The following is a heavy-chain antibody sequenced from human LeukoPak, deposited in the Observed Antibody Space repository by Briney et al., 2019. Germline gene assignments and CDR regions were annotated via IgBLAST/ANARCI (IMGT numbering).Heavy chain of an antibody. J-gene: IGHJ6*02. CDR3: ARGSRPTMVRGVIYPYYGMDV. V-gene: IGHV3-33*01. D-gene: IGHD3-10*01. Sequence: GGSLRLSCAASGFTFSSYGMHWVRQAPGKGLEWVAVIWYDGSNKYYADSVKGRFTISRDNSKNTLYLQMNSLRAEDTAVYYRARGSRPTMVRGVIYPYYGMDVWGQGTTVTVSS. CDR2: IWYDGSNK. CDR1: GFTFSSYG.